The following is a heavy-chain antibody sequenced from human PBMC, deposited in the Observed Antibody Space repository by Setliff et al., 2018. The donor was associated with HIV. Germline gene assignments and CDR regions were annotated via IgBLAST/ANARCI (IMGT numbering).Heavy chain of an antibody. Sequence: PGGSLRLSCADPKLTFHGYAVSWVRQVPGKGLEWVSSIGGSGAVTYYAASVKGRFTISRDNAKNSLYLQMNSLRAEDTAVYYCAKRNGVPLAGPYDYWGQGSLVTVSS. CDR3: AKRNGVPLAGPYDY. CDR1: KLTFHGYA. V-gene: IGHV3-23*01. D-gene: IGHD6-19*01. CDR2: IGGSGAVT. J-gene: IGHJ4*02.